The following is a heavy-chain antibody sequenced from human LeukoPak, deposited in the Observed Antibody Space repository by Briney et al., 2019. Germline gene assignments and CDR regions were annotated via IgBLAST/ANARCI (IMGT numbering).Heavy chain of an antibody. D-gene: IGHD1-26*01. J-gene: IGHJ4*02. Sequence: GASVKVSFKASGYTFSDYYIHWVRQAPGQGLEWMGWISTYNGDTNYAQKLQGRVTMTTDTSTSTAYMELRSLTSDDTAVYYCARAPGAIVGPPAKYYSDYWGQGTLVTVSS. CDR2: ISTYNGDT. CDR3: ARAPGAIVGPPAKYYSDY. V-gene: IGHV1-18*04. CDR1: GYTFSDYY.